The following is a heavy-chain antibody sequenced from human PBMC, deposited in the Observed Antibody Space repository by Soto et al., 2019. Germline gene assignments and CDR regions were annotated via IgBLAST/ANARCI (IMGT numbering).Heavy chain of an antibody. CDR1: GFPFGITD. J-gene: IGHJ5*02. Sequence: QVLDSGGELVQPGGSLRLSCAASGFPFGITDMSWVRQAPGKGLEWVSTIDGSGGATHYADSVKGRFTISRDNSKNTVFLQMSSLRADDTAVYYCAKNSGWFNTWDQGTLVTVSS. CDR3: AKNSGWFNT. V-gene: IGHV3-23*01. D-gene: IGHD3-10*01. CDR2: IDGSGGAT.